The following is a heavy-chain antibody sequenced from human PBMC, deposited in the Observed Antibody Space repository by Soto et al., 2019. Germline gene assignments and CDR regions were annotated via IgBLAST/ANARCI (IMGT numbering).Heavy chain of an antibody. D-gene: IGHD3-10*02. CDR2: IKDKAEGATT. J-gene: IGHJ4*02. CDR1: GLTFSHAW. CDR3: TTLFELRSY. Sequence: EVNLVESGGGLVKPGGSLRLSCAASGLTFSHAWTSWVRQAPGKGLEWIGHIKDKAEGATTDYAANVRGRFVIYRDDSRSTVFLQMSSLDVEDTAVYYCTTLFELRSYLGQGTLVTVSS. V-gene: IGHV3-15*05.